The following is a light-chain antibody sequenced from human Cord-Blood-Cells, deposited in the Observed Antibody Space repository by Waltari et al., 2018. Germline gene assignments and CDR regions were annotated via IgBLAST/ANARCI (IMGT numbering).Light chain of an antibody. Sequence: QSALTQPASVPGSSGPSSTIPCTGTSSDVGGYNYVSWYQQHPGKAPKLMSYDVSNRPAGIPKRFAGSNSRNAASLTICGLQAEEEADYYCSSYTSSSTRVFGGGTRLTVL. CDR1: SSDVGGYNY. J-gene: IGLJ3*02. CDR3: SSYTSSSTRV. CDR2: DVS. V-gene: IGLV2-14*03.